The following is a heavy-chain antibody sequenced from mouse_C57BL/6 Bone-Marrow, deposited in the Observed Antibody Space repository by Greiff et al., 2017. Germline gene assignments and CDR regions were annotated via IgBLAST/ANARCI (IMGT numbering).Heavy chain of an antibody. D-gene: IGHD1-1*01. CDR2: IYPGDGDT. V-gene: IGHV1-80*01. CDR1: GYAFSSYW. CDR3: ARRGFTTVVPYYFDY. Sequence: QVQLQQSGAELVKPGASVKISCKASGYAFSSYWMNWVKQRPGKGLEWIGQIYPGDGDTNYNGKFKGKATLTADKSSSTAYMQLSSLTSEDSAVYFCARRGFTTVVPYYFDYWGQGTTLTVSS. J-gene: IGHJ2*01.